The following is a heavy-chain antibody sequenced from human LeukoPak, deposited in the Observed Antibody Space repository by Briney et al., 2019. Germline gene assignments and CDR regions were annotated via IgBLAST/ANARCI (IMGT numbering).Heavy chain of an antibody. CDR3: ARGRRWLESLGNFDY. V-gene: IGHV1-69*05. CDR2: IIPIFGTA. CDR1: GGTFSSYA. J-gene: IGHJ4*02. Sequence: SVKVSCKASGGTFSSYAISWVRQAPGQGLEWMGRIIPIFGTANYAQKLQGRVTMTTDTSTSTAYMELRSLRSDDTAVYYCARGRRWLESLGNFDYWGQGTLVTVSS. D-gene: IGHD5-24*01.